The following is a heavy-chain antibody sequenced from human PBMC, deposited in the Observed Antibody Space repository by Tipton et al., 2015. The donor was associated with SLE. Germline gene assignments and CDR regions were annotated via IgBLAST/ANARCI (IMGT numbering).Heavy chain of an antibody. D-gene: IGHD3-10*01. CDR2: INHSGST. CDR3: AREGTMVRGVIINAFDI. J-gene: IGHJ3*02. Sequence: TLSLTCAVYGGSFSGYYWSWIRQPPGKGLEWIGEINHSGSTYYNPSLKSRVTISVDRSKNQFSLKLSSVTAADTAVYYCAREGTMVRGVIINAFDIWGQGTMVTVSS. CDR1: GGSFSGYY. V-gene: IGHV4-34*01.